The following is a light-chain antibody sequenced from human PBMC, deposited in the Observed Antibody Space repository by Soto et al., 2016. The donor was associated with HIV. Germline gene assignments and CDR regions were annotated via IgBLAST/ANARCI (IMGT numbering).Light chain of an antibody. CDR1: QSINSW. CDR3: LQDYDRPYT. V-gene: IGKV1-5*03. Sequence: DIQMTQSPSTLSASVGDRVTITCRASQSINSWLAWYQQKPGKAPKLLIYKASTLDSGVPSRFSGSASGTEFILTISSLQPEDSASYFCLQDYDRPYTFGQGTKLEIK. J-gene: IGKJ2*01. CDR2: KAS.